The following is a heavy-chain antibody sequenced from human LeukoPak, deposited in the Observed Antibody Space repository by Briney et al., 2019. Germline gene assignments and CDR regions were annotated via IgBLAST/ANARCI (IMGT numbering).Heavy chain of an antibody. CDR1: GGTFSSYA. J-gene: IGHJ6*03. D-gene: IGHD2-21*01. CDR3: ARDIAGGGYYYMDV. Sequence: ASVKVSCKASGGTFSSYAISWVRQAPGQGLEWMGGIIPIFGTANYAQKFQGRVTITADESTSTAYMELSSLRSEDTAVYYCARDIAGGGYYYMDVWGKGTTVTVSS. CDR2: IIPIFGTA. V-gene: IGHV1-69*13.